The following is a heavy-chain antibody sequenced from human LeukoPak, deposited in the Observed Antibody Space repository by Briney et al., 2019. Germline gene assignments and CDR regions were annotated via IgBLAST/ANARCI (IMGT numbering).Heavy chain of an antibody. CDR2: ISSGSVYI. D-gene: IGHD4-11*01. Sequence: GGSLRLSCAASRFTFSDYSMNWVRQAPGKGLQWVASISSGSVYIYYADSMKGRFTISRDNAKNSMYLQMYSLRAEDTAVYYCARDSLTVTTPFDYWGQGTLVTVSS. CDR1: RFTFSDYS. V-gene: IGHV3-21*01. J-gene: IGHJ4*02. CDR3: ARDSLTVTTPFDY.